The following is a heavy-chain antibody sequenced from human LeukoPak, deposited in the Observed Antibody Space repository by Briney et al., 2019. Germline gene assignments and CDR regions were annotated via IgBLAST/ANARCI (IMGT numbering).Heavy chain of an antibody. CDR3: ARDGSSGYYYNYYMDV. Sequence: ASETLSLTCTVSGGSISSYYWSWIRQPPGKGLEWIGYIYYSGSTNYNPSLKSRVTISVDTSKNQFSLKLSSVTAADTAVYYCARDGSSGYYYNYYMDVWCKGTTVTVSS. V-gene: IGHV4-59*12. J-gene: IGHJ6*03. CDR2: IYYSGST. D-gene: IGHD3-22*01. CDR1: GGSISSYY.